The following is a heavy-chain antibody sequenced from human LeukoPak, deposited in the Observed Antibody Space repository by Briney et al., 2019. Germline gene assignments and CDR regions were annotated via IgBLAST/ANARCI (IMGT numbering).Heavy chain of an antibody. CDR1: GGSISSYY. V-gene: IGHV4-59*08. CDR2: IYYSGST. CDR3: AREYSSSSGRRAFDF. Sequence: SETLSLTCTVSGGSISSYYWNWIRQPQGKGLEGIGYIYYSGSTNYNPSLKSRVTTLVDTSKYQFSLRLSSVTAADTAVYYCAREYSSSSGRRAFDFWGQGTMVTVSS. D-gene: IGHD6-6*01. J-gene: IGHJ3*01.